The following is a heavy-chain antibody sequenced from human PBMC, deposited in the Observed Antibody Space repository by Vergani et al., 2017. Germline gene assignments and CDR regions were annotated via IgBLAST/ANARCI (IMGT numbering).Heavy chain of an antibody. CDR1: GGPISSGSYY. V-gene: IGHV4-61*02. CDR3: ARRSRSWHDFDY. D-gene: IGHD6-13*01. CDR2: IYTSGST. Sequence: QVQLQESGPGLVKPSQTLSLTCTVPGGPISSGSYYWSWIRQPAGKGLEWIGRIYTSGSTHYNPSLKSRVTISGDTSKNQLSLKLSSVTAADTAVYYCARRSRSWHDFDYWGQGTLVTVSS. J-gene: IGHJ4*02.